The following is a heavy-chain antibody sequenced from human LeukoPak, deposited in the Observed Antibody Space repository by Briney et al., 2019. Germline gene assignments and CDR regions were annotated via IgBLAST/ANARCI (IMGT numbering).Heavy chain of an antibody. CDR1: GYTFTGHY. CDR2: IYPSGGDI. CDR3: ARAAIAVAGDYNYHYMDV. Sequence: GASVKVSCKASGYTFTGHYMHWVRQAPGQGLEWMGWIYPSGGDIDYSHIFEGRVTMTRDTSISTAYMELSRLRSDDTAVYYCARAAIAVAGDYNYHYMDVWGKGTTVTVSS. D-gene: IGHD6-19*01. J-gene: IGHJ6*03. V-gene: IGHV1-2*07.